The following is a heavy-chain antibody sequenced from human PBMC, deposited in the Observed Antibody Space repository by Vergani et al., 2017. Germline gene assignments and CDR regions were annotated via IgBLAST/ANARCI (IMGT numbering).Heavy chain of an antibody. V-gene: IGHV3-21*01. J-gene: IGHJ3*02. D-gene: IGHD3-22*01. CDR2: ISSSSSYI. Sequence: EVQLVESGGGLVKPGGSLRLSCAASGFPFSSYSMNWVRQAPGKGLEWVSSISSSSSYIYYADSVKGRFTISRDNAKNSLYLQMNSLRAEDTAVYYCLGFYDSRPWGAFDIWGQGTMVTVSS. CDR3: LGFYDSRPWGAFDI. CDR1: GFPFSSYS.